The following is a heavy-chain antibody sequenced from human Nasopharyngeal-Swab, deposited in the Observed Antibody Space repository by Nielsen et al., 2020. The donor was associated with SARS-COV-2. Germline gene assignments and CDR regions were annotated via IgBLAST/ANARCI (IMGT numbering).Heavy chain of an antibody. D-gene: IGHD2-15*01. CDR2: IVVGSGNT. CDR3: AGGYCSGGSCYPPEGY. CDR1: GFTFTSSA. Sequence: SVKVSCKASGFTFTSSAVQWVRQARGQRLEWIGWIVVGSGNTNYAQKFQERVTITRDMSTSTAYMELSSLRSEDTAVYYCAGGYCSGGSCYPPEGYWGQGTLVTV. V-gene: IGHV1-58*01. J-gene: IGHJ4*02.